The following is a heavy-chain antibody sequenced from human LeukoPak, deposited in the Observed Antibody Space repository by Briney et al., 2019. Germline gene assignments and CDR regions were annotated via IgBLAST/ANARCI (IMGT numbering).Heavy chain of an antibody. CDR1: GGSISSYY. CDR3: ARGEIAARD. V-gene: IGHV4-59*01. Sequence: SETLPLTCTVSGGSISSYYWSWIRQPPGKGLEWIGYIYYSGSTTYNPSLKSRVTISVDTSKNQFSLKLSSVTAADTAVYYCARGEIAARDWGQGTLVTVSS. J-gene: IGHJ4*02. D-gene: IGHD6-6*01. CDR2: IYYSGST.